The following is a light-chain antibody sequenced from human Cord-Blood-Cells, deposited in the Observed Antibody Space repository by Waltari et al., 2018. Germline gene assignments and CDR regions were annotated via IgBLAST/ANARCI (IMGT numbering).Light chain of an antibody. CDR1: ALPKQY. CDR3: QSADSSGTWV. J-gene: IGLJ3*02. CDR2: KDS. V-gene: IGLV3-25*01. Sequence: CSGDALPKQYAYWYQQKPGQAPVLVIYKDSERPSGIPERFSGSSSGTTVTLTISGVQAEEEADYYCQSADSSGTWVFGGGTKLPVL.